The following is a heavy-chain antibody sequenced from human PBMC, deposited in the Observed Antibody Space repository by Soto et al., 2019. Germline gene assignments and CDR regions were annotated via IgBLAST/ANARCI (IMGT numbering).Heavy chain of an antibody. CDR2: ISGSGGST. D-gene: IGHD2-15*01. J-gene: IGHJ4*02. V-gene: IGHV3-23*01. CDR1: GFTFSSYA. Sequence: EVQLLESGGGLVQPGGSLRLSCAASGFTFSSYAMSWVRQAPGKRLEWVSAISGSGGSTYYADSVKGRFTISRDNSKNTLYLQMNSLRAGDTGVYYCAKDWVVAASHKGGYFGYLGQGTLVTVSS. CDR3: AKDWVVAASHKGGYFGY.